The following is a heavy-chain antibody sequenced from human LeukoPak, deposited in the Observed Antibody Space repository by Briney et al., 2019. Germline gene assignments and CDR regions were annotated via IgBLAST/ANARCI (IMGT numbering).Heavy chain of an antibody. Sequence: PSETLSLTCTVSGGSISLYYWSWIRQPPGKGLEWIGYFYDTRSPKYNPSLERRVTISVDMSRNQFSLNLTSVTAADTAIYYCARRDTGWNYCDYWGQGILVTVSS. CDR3: ARRDTGWNYCDY. CDR1: GGSISLYY. J-gene: IGHJ4*02. CDR2: FYDTRSP. D-gene: IGHD6-19*01. V-gene: IGHV4-59*01.